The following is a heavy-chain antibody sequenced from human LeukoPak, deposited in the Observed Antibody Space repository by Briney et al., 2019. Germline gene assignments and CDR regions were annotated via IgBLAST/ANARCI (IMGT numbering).Heavy chain of an antibody. J-gene: IGHJ3*02. Sequence: GGSLRLSCAASGFTFNSYWMHWVRQAPGKGLVWVSRINSDGSGTSDADFVKGRFTISRDNSKNTLYLQMNSLRAEDTATYYCARDRLTNDAFDIWGQGTMVTVSS. CDR1: GFTFNSYW. D-gene: IGHD2-8*01. V-gene: IGHV3-74*01. CDR2: INSDGSGT. CDR3: ARDRLTNDAFDI.